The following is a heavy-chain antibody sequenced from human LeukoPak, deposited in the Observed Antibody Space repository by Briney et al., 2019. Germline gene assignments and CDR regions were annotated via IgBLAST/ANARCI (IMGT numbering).Heavy chain of an antibody. Sequence: GGSLRLSCAASGFTVSSNYMSWVRQAPGKGLEWVSVIYSGGSTYYADSVKGGFTISRDNSKNTLYLQMNRLRAEDTAVYYCARGLLCFGELFPTNWFDPWGQGTLVTVSS. V-gene: IGHV3-53*01. J-gene: IGHJ5*02. CDR3: ARGLLCFGELFPTNWFDP. D-gene: IGHD3-10*01. CDR2: IYSGGST. CDR1: GFTVSSNY.